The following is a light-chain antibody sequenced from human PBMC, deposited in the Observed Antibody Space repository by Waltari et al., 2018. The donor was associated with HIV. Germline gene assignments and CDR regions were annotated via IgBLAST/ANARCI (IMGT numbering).Light chain of an antibody. CDR3: AAWDDSLSGWV. Sequence: QSVLPQPPSASGTPGQRVTMSCSGDRSTIGYNYVYWYQHLPGTAPKLLIYRNNQRPSGVPDRFSGSKSGTSASLAISGLRSEDEADYYCAAWDDSLSGWVFGGGTKLTVL. V-gene: IGLV1-47*01. CDR2: RNN. CDR1: RSTIGYNY. J-gene: IGLJ3*02.